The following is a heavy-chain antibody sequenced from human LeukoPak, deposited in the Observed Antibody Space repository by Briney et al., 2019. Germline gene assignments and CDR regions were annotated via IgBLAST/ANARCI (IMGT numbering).Heavy chain of an antibody. V-gene: IGHV1-3*01. Sequence: ASVNVSCKASGYTFTSYAMHWVRQAPGQRRDWMGWINAGNGNTKYSQKFQGRVTITRDTSASTAYMELSSLRSEDTAVYYCARAPPVSGYDFFDYWGQGTLVTVSS. J-gene: IGHJ4*02. D-gene: IGHD5-12*01. CDR3: ARAPPVSGYDFFDY. CDR2: INAGNGNT. CDR1: GYTFTSYA.